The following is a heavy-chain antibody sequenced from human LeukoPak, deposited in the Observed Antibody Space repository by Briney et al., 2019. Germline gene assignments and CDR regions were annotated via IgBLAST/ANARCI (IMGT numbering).Heavy chain of an antibody. D-gene: IGHD3-9*01. CDR2: IIPIFGTA. CDR3: ARVAYYDILTGEGNYFDY. V-gene: IGHV1-69*05. J-gene: IGHJ4*02. CDR1: GGTFSSYA. Sequence: GASVKVSCKASGGTFSSYAISWVRQAPGQGLEWMGGIIPIFGTANYAQKFQGRVTITTDESTSTAYMELSSLRSEDTAVYYCARVAYYDILTGEGNYFDYWGQGTLVTVSS.